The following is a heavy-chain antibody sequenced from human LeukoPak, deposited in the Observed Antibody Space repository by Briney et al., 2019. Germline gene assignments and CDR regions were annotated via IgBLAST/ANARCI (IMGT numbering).Heavy chain of an antibody. CDR2: IRYNGNNQ. V-gene: IGHV3-30*02. CDR1: GFTFNNYG. J-gene: IGHJ4*02. CDR3: AKSSPPPLRY. Sequence: GGSLRLSCAASGFTFNNYGMHWVRQAPGKGLEWVAFIRYNGNNQYYADPVKGRFTISRDNSKNTLYLQMNSLRAEDTAVYYCAKSSPPPLRYWGQGTLVTVSS.